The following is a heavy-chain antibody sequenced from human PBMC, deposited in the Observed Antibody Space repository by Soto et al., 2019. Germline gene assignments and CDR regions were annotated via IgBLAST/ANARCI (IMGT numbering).Heavy chain of an antibody. J-gene: IGHJ5*02. Sequence: PSETLSLTCTVSGGSISSYYWSWIRQPPGKGLEWIGYIYYSGSTNYNPSLKSRVTISVDTSKNQFSLKLSSVTAADTAAYYCARGATRESSGFWFDPWGKGNLVTVSS. D-gene: IGHD6-19*01. V-gene: IGHV4-59*01. CDR1: GGSISSYY. CDR2: IYYSGST. CDR3: ARGATRESSGFWFDP.